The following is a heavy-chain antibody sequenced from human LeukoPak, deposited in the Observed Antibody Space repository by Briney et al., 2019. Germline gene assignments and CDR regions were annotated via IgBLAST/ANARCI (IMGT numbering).Heavy chain of an antibody. V-gene: IGHV4-4*02. Sequence: SETLSLTCAVSGGSISSSNWWSWVRQPPGKGLEWIGEIYHSGSTNYNPSLKSRVTISVDKSKNQFSLKLSSVTAADTAVYYCASTQLWSPLFDYWGQGALVTVSS. CDR1: GGSISSSNW. CDR3: ASTQLWSPLFDY. D-gene: IGHD5-18*01. CDR2: IYHSGST. J-gene: IGHJ4*02.